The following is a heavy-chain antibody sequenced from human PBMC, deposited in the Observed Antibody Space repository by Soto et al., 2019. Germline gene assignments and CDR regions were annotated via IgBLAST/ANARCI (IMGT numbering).Heavy chain of an antibody. CDR2: IIPIFGTA. CDR3: ARRFHDFQECYYYGMDV. CDR1: GGTFSSYA. V-gene: IGHV1-69*12. D-gene: IGHD3-3*01. Sequence: QVQLVQSGAEVTKPGSSVKVSCKASGGTFSSYAISWVRQAPGQGLEWMGGIIPIFGTANYAQKFQGRVTITADESTSTAYMELSSLISEDTAVYYCARRFHDFQECYYYGMDVWGKGTTVTVSS. J-gene: IGHJ6*04.